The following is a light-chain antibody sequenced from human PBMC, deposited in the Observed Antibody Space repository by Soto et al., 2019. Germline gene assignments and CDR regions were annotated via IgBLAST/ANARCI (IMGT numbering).Light chain of an antibody. CDR2: LGF. V-gene: IGKV2-28*01. CDR3: MQALQATRM. J-gene: IGKJ1*01. CDR1: QSLLQSNGYNY. Sequence: DIVMTQSPLSLPVTPGEPASISCRSSQSLLQSNGYNYVHWYLQKPGQSPQLLIYLGFNRASGVPDRFSGSGSGTDFTLRISRVEAEDVGVYCCMQALQATRMFGQGTKVDTK.